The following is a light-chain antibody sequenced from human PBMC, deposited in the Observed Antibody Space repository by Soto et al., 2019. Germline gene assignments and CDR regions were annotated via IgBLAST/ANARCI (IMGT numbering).Light chain of an antibody. CDR1: QSVSSRF. J-gene: IGKJ1*01. Sequence: EIVLTQSPGTLSLSPGERATLSCSASQSVSSRFLAWYQQKPVQAPSLLXYGASSRANGIPDRFSGSGSGTDLTLTISRLEPEDFAVYYCQQYGSSRTWTFGQGTKVDIK. CDR3: QQYGSSRTWT. CDR2: GAS. V-gene: IGKV3-20*01.